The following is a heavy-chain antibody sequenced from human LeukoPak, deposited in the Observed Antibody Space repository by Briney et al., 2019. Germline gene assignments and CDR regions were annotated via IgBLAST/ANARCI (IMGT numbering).Heavy chain of an antibody. CDR2: IYYSGST. Sequence: SETLSLTCTVSGGSISSYCWSWIRQPPGKGLEWTGYIYYSGSTKYNPSLKSRVTISVDTSKNQFSLRLSSVTAADTAVYYCAREMTGTDSGFDHWGQGTLVTVSS. CDR1: GGSISSYC. D-gene: IGHD3-9*01. V-gene: IGHV4-59*01. J-gene: IGHJ4*02. CDR3: AREMTGTDSGFDH.